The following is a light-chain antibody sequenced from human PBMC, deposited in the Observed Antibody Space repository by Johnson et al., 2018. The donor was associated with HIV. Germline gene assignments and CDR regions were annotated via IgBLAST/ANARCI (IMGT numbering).Light chain of an antibody. CDR1: NSNIGNNY. J-gene: IGLJ1*01. Sequence: QSVLTQPPSVSAAPGQKVTISCSGSNSNIGNNYVSWYQQLPGTAPKLLIYENNQRSSGIPDRFSGSKSATSATLGITGLQTGDEADYYCGTWDSSLSAYVFGTGTKVTV. V-gene: IGLV1-51*02. CDR3: GTWDSSLSAYV. CDR2: ENN.